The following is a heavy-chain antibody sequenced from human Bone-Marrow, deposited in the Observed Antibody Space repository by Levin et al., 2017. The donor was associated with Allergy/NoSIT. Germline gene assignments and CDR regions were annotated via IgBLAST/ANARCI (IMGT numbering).Heavy chain of an antibody. D-gene: IGHD4-17*01. Sequence: SSETLSLTCTVSGGSISSGGYYWSWIRQHPGKGLEWIGYIYYSGSTYYNPSLKSRVTISVDTSKNQFSLKLSSVTAADTAVYYCARDQEGFDYGRTGAGMDVWGQGTTVTVSS. CDR1: GGSISSGGYY. J-gene: IGHJ6*02. V-gene: IGHV4-31*03. CDR3: ARDQEGFDYGRTGAGMDV. CDR2: IYYSGST.